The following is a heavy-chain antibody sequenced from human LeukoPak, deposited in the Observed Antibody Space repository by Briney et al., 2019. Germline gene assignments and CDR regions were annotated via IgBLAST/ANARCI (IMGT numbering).Heavy chain of an antibody. V-gene: IGHV3-23*01. Sequence: GGSLRLPCAASGFTFSSYAMSWVRQAPGKGLEWVSSISGGGGSTFYADSVKGRFTISRDNSKSTLFLQMNSLRAEDTAVYYCGRQIYDDSYYFDYWGQGSLVTVSS. J-gene: IGHJ4*02. CDR3: GRQIYDDSYYFDY. D-gene: IGHD4-17*01. CDR1: GFTFSSYA. CDR2: ISGGGGST.